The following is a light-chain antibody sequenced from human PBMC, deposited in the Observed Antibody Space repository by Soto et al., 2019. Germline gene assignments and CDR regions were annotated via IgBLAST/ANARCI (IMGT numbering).Light chain of an antibody. CDR3: QSYDTSLTSWV. CDR2: GNN. V-gene: IGLV1-40*01. J-gene: IGLJ3*02. Sequence: QSVLTQSPSVSGAPGQRVTISCTGSRSNIGAGYDVHWYQQFPGRAPKLLIYGNNNRPSGVPDRFSGSKSGTSASLAITGLQAEDEADYYCQSYDTSLTSWVFGGGTKLTVL. CDR1: RSNIGAGYD.